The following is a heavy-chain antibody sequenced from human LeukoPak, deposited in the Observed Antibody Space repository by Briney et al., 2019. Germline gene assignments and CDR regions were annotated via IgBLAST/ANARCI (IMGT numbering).Heavy chain of an antibody. CDR2: ISYDGSNK. Sequence: GGSLRLSCAASGFTFSSYGMHWVRQAPGKGLEWVAVISYDGSNKYYADSVKGRFTISRDNSKNTLYLQMNSLRSEDTAVYYCARESVVVPAAAIDYWGQGTLVTVSS. CDR1: GFTFSSYG. CDR3: ARESVVVPAAAIDY. D-gene: IGHD2-2*01. J-gene: IGHJ4*02. V-gene: IGHV3-30*03.